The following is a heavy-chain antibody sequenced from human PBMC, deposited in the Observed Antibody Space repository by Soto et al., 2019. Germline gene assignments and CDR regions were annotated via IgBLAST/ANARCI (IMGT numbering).Heavy chain of an antibody. D-gene: IGHD3-10*01. CDR1: GYTFTSYA. J-gene: IGHJ6*02. Sequence: ASVKVSCKASGYTFTSYAMHWVRQAPGQRLEWMGWINAGNGNTKYSQKFQGRVTITRDTSASTAYMELSSLRSDDTAVYYCAREGRGPYGSGSSYYYYYGMDVWGQGTTVTVSS. CDR2: INAGNGNT. V-gene: IGHV1-3*01. CDR3: AREGRGPYGSGSSYYYYYGMDV.